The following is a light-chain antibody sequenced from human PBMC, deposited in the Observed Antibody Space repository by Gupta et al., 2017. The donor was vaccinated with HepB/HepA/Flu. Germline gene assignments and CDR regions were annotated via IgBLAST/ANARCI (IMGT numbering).Light chain of an antibody. Sequence: DIVMTQSPATLSVSPGERATLSCRASQSVSRNLAWYHQKPGQAPRLLIYGASTRATGIPARFSFSGSGTDFTLTISRLQSEDFAVYYGQHYHNWPQKRKFGKGTKVE. CDR2: GAS. CDR3: QHYHNWPQKRK. V-gene: IGKV3-15*01. CDR1: QSVSRN. J-gene: IGKJ1*01.